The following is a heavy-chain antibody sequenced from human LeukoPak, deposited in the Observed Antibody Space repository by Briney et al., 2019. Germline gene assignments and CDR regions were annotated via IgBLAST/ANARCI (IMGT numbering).Heavy chain of an antibody. CDR3: AKDMNFGSIDAFDT. J-gene: IGHJ3*02. V-gene: IGHV3-43D*03. Sequence: GGSLRLSCAASGLTFDDFVMHWVRQAPGKGLEGIALISWDGSTTYYADSQKGRFTISRDNSKNSLYLQLNNLRPDDTAMYYCAKDMNFGSIDAFDTWGQGTVVTVSS. CDR1: GLTFDDFV. CDR2: ISWDGSTT. D-gene: IGHD3-3*01.